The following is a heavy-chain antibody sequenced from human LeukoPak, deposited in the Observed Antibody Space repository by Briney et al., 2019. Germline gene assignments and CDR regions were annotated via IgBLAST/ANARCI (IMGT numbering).Heavy chain of an antibody. CDR3: ARGYGTFDF. J-gene: IGHJ4*02. CDR1: GGSTNSGGYS. CDR2: IYHSGST. V-gene: IGHV4-30-2*01. Sequence: SQTLSLACAVSGGSTNSGGYSWSWIRQPPGKGLEWMGYIYHSGSTYYNPSLKSRVTMSVDRSKNHFSLKLNSVTAADTAVYYCARGYGTFDFWGQGILVTVSS. D-gene: IGHD5-18*01.